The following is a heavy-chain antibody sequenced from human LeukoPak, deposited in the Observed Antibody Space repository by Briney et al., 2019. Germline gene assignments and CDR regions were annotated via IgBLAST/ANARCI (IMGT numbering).Heavy chain of an antibody. Sequence: NAGGSLRLSCAASGFTFSSYSMNWVRQAPGKGLEWVSSISSSSSYIYYAGSVKGRFTISRDNAKNSLYLQMNSLRAEDTAVYYCASAGGNVLDAFDIWGQGTMVTVSS. J-gene: IGHJ3*02. CDR1: GFTFSSYS. CDR2: ISSSSSYI. CDR3: ASAGGNVLDAFDI. V-gene: IGHV3-21*01. D-gene: IGHD4-23*01.